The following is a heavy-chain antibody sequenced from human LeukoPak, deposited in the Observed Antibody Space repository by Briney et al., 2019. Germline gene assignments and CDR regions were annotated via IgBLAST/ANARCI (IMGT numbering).Heavy chain of an antibody. V-gene: IGHV3-48*04. Sequence: PGGSLRLSCAASGFTFSIYSMNWVRQAPGKGLEWVSYISSSSRSTYYADSVKGRFTISRDNAKNSLYLQMNSLRAEDTAVYYCARDEGSSWGQGTLVTVSS. D-gene: IGHD6-13*01. CDR2: ISSSSRST. CDR3: ARDEGSS. CDR1: GFTFSIYS. J-gene: IGHJ4*02.